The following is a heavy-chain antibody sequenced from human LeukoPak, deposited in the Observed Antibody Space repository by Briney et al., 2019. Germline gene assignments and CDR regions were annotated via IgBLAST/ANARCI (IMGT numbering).Heavy chain of an antibody. Sequence: GGSLRLSCAASGFTFSSYSMNWVRQAPGKGLEWVSSISSSSSYIYYADSVKGRFTISRDNSKNTLYLQMNSLRAEDTAVYYCARADSGYLDYWGQGTLVTVSS. D-gene: IGHD1-26*01. CDR2: ISSSSSYI. J-gene: IGHJ4*02. CDR3: ARADSGYLDY. V-gene: IGHV3-21*01. CDR1: GFTFSSYS.